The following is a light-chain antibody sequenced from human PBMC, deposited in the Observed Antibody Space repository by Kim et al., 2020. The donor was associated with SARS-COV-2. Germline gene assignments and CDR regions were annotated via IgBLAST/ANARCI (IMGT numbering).Light chain of an antibody. Sequence: GQRVIISCSGSNSNIVSNSVNWYQHLPGTAPKLLIYANNQRPSGVPDRFSGSKSGTSASLAIRGLQSGDESDYYCAAWDDRLKGVIFGGGTTLTVL. CDR2: ANN. CDR3: AAWDDRLKGVI. CDR1: NSNIVSNS. V-gene: IGLV1-44*01. J-gene: IGLJ2*01.